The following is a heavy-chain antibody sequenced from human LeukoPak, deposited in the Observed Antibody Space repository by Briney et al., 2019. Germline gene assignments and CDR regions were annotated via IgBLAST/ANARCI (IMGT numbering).Heavy chain of an antibody. CDR2: INHSGST. CDR1: GVSFSGYY. Sequence: SETLSLTCAVYGVSFSGYYWSWIRQPPGKGLEWIGEINHSGSTNYNPSLKSRVTISVDTSKNQFSLKLSSVTAADTAVYYCARGEQLYYFDYWGQGTLVTVSS. CDR3: ARGEQLYYFDY. V-gene: IGHV4-34*01. D-gene: IGHD5-18*01. J-gene: IGHJ4*02.